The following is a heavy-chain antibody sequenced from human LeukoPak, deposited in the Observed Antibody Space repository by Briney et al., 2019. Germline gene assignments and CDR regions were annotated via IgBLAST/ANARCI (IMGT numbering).Heavy chain of an antibody. Sequence: GGSLRLSCAASGFTFSSYAMPWVRQAPGKGLEWVAVISYDGSNKYYADSVKGRFTISRDNSKNTLYLQMNSLRAEDTAVYYCARGRRYCSSTSCPSGYDYWGQGTLVTVSS. D-gene: IGHD2-2*01. V-gene: IGHV3-30-3*01. J-gene: IGHJ4*02. CDR2: ISYDGSNK. CDR1: GFTFSSYA. CDR3: ARGRRYCSSTSCPSGYDY.